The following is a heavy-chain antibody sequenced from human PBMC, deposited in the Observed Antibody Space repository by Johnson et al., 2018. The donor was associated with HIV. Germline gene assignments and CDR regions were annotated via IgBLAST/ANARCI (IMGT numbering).Heavy chain of an antibody. D-gene: IGHD6-6*01. CDR3: ARDMGHRQLARDAFDI. Sequence: QVQLVESGGGVVRPGGSLRLSCAASGFTFNEYGMSWVRQTPGKGLEWVALISYDGSNKYYADSVKGRFTISRDNSKNTLFLQMNSLRPEDTAVYYCARDMGHRQLARDAFDIWGQGTMVTVSS. V-gene: IGHV3-30*03. J-gene: IGHJ3*02. CDR2: ISYDGSNK. CDR1: GFTFNEYG.